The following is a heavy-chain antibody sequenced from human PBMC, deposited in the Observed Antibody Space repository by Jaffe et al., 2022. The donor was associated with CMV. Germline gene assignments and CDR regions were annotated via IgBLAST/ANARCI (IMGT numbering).Heavy chain of an antibody. CDR1: GFTFRTYT. J-gene: IGHJ6*03. CDR2: VRNSNDYI. Sequence: EVQLVESGGGLVKPGGSLRLSCAASGFTFRTYTMNWVRQAPGKGLEWVSSVRNSNDYIYYADSVKGRFIISRDNAKDSLYLEMNSLRAEDTAIYYCVRGGPSDTTALSWGPRSHYYYYYLDVWGKGTTVTVSS. D-gene: IGHD1-1*01. CDR3: VRGGPSDTTALSWGPRSHYYYYYLDV. V-gene: IGHV3-21*04.